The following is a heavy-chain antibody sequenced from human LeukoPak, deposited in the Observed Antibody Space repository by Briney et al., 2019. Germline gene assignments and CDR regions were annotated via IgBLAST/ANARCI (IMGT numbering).Heavy chain of an antibody. CDR3: VGWDGDLAWAYFDY. D-gene: IGHD4-17*01. CDR1: GGSISSSSYY. CDR2: IYYSGST. J-gene: IGHJ4*02. Sequence: PSETLSLTCTVSGGSISSSSYYWGWIRQPPGKGLEWIGGIYYSGSTYYNPSLKSRVTISVDTSKNQFSLKLSSVTAADTAVYYCVGWDGDLAWAYFDYWGQGTLVTVSS. V-gene: IGHV4-39*01.